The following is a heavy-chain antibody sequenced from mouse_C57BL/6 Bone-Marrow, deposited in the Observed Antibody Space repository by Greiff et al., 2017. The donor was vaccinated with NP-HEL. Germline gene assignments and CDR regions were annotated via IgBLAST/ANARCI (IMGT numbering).Heavy chain of an antibody. D-gene: IGHD2-3*01. CDR3: ARSDGYSVFYYAMDY. Sequence: VQLQQPGAELVKPGASVKMSCKASGYTFTSYWITWVKQRPGQGLEWIGDIYPGSGSTNYNEKFKSKATLTVDTSSSTAYMQLSSLTSEDSAVYYCARSDGYSVFYYAMDYWGQGTSVTVSS. V-gene: IGHV1-55*01. J-gene: IGHJ4*01. CDR1: GYTFTSYW. CDR2: IYPGSGST.